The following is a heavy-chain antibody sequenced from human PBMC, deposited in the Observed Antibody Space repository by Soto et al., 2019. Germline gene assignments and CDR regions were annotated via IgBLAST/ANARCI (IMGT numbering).Heavy chain of an antibody. Sequence: DVQLLESGGGLLVQPGGSLRLSCAASGFTFSSYAMSWVRQAPGKGLEWVSGISGSGSSIYYLDSVKGRFTISRDNSKKTLSIQWNSLRADDTAVYYCAKGDRNQPAVFDYWGQGTLVTVSS. CDR2: ISGSGSSI. CDR1: GFTFSSYA. J-gene: IGHJ4*02. CDR3: AKGDRNQPAVFDY. V-gene: IGHV3-23*01. D-gene: IGHD2-2*01.